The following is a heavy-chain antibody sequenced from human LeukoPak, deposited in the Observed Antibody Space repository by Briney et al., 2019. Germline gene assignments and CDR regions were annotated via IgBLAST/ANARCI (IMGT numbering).Heavy chain of an antibody. D-gene: IGHD6-13*01. CDR1: GFTFSSYA. V-gene: IGHV3-30-3*01. CDR3: AREAVEQQLYGMDV. Sequence: PGRSLRLSCAASGFTFSSYAMPWVRQAPGKGLEWVAVISYDGSNKYYADSVKGRFTISRDKSKNTLYLQMNSLRGEDTAVYYCAREAVEQQLYGMDVWGQGTTVTVSS. CDR2: ISYDGSNK. J-gene: IGHJ6*02.